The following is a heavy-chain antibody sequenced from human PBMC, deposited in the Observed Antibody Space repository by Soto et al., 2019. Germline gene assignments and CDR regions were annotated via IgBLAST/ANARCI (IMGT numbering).Heavy chain of an antibody. Sequence: SETLSLTCTVSGGSISSGGYYWSWIRQHPGKGLEWIGYIYYSGSTYYNPSLKSRVTISVDTSKNQFSLKLSSVTAADTAVYYCARDLGSGWYGNHDAFDIWGQGTMVTVSS. CDR3: ARDLGSGWYGNHDAFDI. J-gene: IGHJ3*02. CDR2: IYYSGST. CDR1: GGSISSGGYY. D-gene: IGHD6-19*01. V-gene: IGHV4-31*03.